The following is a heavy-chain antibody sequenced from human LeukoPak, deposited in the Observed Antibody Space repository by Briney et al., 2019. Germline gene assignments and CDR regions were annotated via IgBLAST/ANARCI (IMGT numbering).Heavy chain of an antibody. V-gene: IGHV4-34*01. D-gene: IGHD4-17*01. Sequence: SETLSLTCAVDGGSFSGYYWSWIRQPPGKGLEWIGEINHSGSTNYNPSLKSRVTISVDTSKNQFSLKLSSVTAADTVVYYCASLMTTVTTSGDYWGQGTLVTVSS. J-gene: IGHJ4*02. CDR1: GGSFSGYY. CDR3: ASLMTTVTTSGDY. CDR2: INHSGST.